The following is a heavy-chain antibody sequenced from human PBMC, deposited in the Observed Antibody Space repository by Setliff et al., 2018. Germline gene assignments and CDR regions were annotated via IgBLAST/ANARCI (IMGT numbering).Heavy chain of an antibody. CDR2: TIPMFGST. Sequence: GASVKVSCKASGATFSSYGVSWVRQAPGQGLEWMGGTIPMFGSTNYAQKFQGRVTITTDKSTSTAFMQLSSLRSEDTAVYYCVREGVDSRSSTDYRYYVDVWGKGTTVTVSS. CDR3: VREGVDSRSSTDYRYYVDV. V-gene: IGHV1-69*05. D-gene: IGHD3-22*01. CDR1: GATFSSYG. J-gene: IGHJ6*03.